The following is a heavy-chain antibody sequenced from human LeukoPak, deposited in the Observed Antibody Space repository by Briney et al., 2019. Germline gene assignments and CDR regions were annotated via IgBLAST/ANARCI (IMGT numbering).Heavy chain of an antibody. CDR3: AIRYSGSYNDY. V-gene: IGHV5-51*01. Sequence: GESLKISCKASGYSFTDYWIGWVRQMPGKGLEWMGIIYPGDSDTRYSPSFQGQVTMSADKSISTAYLQWSSLKASDTAMYCCAIRYSGSYNDYWGQGTLVTVSS. D-gene: IGHD1-26*01. CDR2: IYPGDSDT. J-gene: IGHJ4*02. CDR1: GYSFTDYW.